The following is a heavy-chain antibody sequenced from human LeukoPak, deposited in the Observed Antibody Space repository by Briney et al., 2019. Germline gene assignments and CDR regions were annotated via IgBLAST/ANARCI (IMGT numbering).Heavy chain of an antibody. Sequence: SETLSLTCTVSGGSISSSSYYWGWIRQPPGKGLEWIGSIYYSGSTYYNPSLKSRVTISVDTSKNQFSLKLSSVTAADTAVYYCARVVLLAYCGGDCYFPYYFDYWGQGTLVTVSS. CDR1: GGSISSSSYY. CDR2: IYYSGST. V-gene: IGHV4-39*07. CDR3: ARVVLLAYCGGDCYFPYYFDY. D-gene: IGHD2-21*02. J-gene: IGHJ4*02.